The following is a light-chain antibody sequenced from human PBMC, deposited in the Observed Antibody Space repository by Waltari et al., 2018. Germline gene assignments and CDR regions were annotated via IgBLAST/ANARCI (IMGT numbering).Light chain of an antibody. CDR1: QSVASGS. J-gene: IGKJ2*01. Sequence: IVLTQSPGTLSVSPGEGATLSCSVSQSVASGSLAWYQHKPGQAPRLLIYGAYYRATGIPDRFSGSGSGTDFTLTISRLEPEDFAVYYCQQCDTSPFTFGQGTRLDI. CDR3: QQCDTSPFT. V-gene: IGKV3-20*01. CDR2: GAY.